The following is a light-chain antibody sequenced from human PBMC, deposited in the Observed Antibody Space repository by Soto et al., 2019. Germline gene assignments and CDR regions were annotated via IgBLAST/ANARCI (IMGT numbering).Light chain of an antibody. V-gene: IGKV3-11*01. J-gene: IGKJ1*01. CDR3: QQRRT. CDR1: QSVTNS. Sequence: EIVLTQSPATLSLSPGERATLSCRASQSVTNSLAWYQQKPGQAPRLLIYHASNRATGIPARFSGSGSGTDFTLTISSLEPADFAVYYCQQRRTFGQGTRWIS. CDR2: HAS.